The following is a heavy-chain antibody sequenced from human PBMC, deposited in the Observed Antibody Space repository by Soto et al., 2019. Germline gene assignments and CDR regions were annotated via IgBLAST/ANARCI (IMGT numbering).Heavy chain of an antibody. D-gene: IGHD3-3*01. CDR1: GRSVNCYY. V-gene: IGHV4-34*01. J-gene: IGHJ5*02. Sequence: SETLSLTGAAYGRSVNCYYWNWLRQPPGKGLEGIGEINHTRGTHYNPSLKSRVTMSVDTSKNQFSLRLSSVTAADTAIYYCATRITVFGLLIPPFDPWGRGTQVTVSS. CDR2: INHTRGT. CDR3: ATRITVFGLLIPPFDP.